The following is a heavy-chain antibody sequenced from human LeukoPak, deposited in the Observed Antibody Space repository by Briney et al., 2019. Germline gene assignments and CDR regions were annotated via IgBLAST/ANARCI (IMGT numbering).Heavy chain of an antibody. V-gene: IGHV3-11*04. Sequence: GGSLRLSCAASGFTFSDYYMSWIRQAPGKGLEWVSYISSSGSTIYYADSVKGRFTISRDNAKNSLYLQMNSLRAEDTAVYYCARDSSWSSPYYFDYWGQGTLVTVSS. D-gene: IGHD2-8*02. CDR3: ARDSSWSSPYYFDY. CDR1: GFTFSDYY. CDR2: ISSSGSTI. J-gene: IGHJ4*02.